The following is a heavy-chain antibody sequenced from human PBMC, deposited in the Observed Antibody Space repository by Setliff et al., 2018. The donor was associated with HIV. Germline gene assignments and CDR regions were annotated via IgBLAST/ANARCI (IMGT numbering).Heavy chain of an antibody. CDR1: GYTFASYG. D-gene: IGHD1-26*01. Sequence: GASVKVSCKASGYTFASYGITWVRQAPGQGLEWMGWISAYDGNTNYAQKVRERVTLTTDTATNTAFMELKNLTSADTAVYFCARSDWELVLSSFDYWG. CDR3: ARSDWELVLSSFDY. V-gene: IGHV1-18*01. CDR2: ISAYDGNT. J-gene: IGHJ4*01.